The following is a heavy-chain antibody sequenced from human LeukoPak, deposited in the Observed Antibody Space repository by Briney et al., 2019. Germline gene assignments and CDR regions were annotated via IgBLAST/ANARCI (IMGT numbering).Heavy chain of an antibody. D-gene: IGHD6-19*01. V-gene: IGHV3-48*01. CDR1: EFTFSSYS. Sequence: GGSLRLSCAASEFTFSSYSMNWVRQAPGKGLEWVSYITNSGNSKSYADSVKGRFTISRDNTKNSLYLQMNGLRAEDTAVYYCAKDQILAVAATGDYWGQGTLVTVSS. CDR3: AKDQILAVAATGDY. J-gene: IGHJ4*02. CDR2: ITNSGNSK.